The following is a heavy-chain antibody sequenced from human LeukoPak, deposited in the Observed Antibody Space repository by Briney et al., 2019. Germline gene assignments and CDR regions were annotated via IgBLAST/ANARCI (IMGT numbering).Heavy chain of an antibody. CDR1: GFTFSSYS. Sequence: GGSLRLSCAASGFTFSSYSVNWVRQAPGKGLEWDSSISGDIGHISYADSVKGRFTISRDNAKTSVFLHMNSLRAEDKAVYYCTKTDGRNYFFPHWGQGTLVTVSS. CDR3: TKTDGRNYFFPH. V-gene: IGHV3-21*01. D-gene: IGHD5-24*01. CDR2: ISGDIGHI. J-gene: IGHJ1*01.